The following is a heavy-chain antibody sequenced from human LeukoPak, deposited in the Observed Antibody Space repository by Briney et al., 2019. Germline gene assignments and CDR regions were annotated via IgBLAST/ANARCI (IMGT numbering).Heavy chain of an antibody. CDR2: ISSSSSYI. J-gene: IGHJ3*02. CDR3: ARDADDAFDI. CDR1: GFTFSSYS. V-gene: IGHV3-21*01. Sequence: GGSLGLSCAASGFTFSSYSMNWVRQAPGKGLEWVSPISSSSSYIYYADSVKGRFTISRDNAKNSLYLQMNSLRAEDTAVYYCARDADDAFDIWGQGTMVTVSS.